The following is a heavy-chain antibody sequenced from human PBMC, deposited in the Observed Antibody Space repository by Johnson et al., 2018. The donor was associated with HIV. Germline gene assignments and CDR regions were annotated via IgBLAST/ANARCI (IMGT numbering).Heavy chain of an antibody. Sequence: VQLVESGGGVVQPGRSLRLSCAASGFTFSSYAMHWVRQAPGKGLEWVAVISYDGSNKYYADSVKGRVTISRDNSKNTLYLQMNSLGAEDTAIYYCAATMVRGVIQSRAFDIWGQGTMVTVSS. CDR3: AATMVRGVIQSRAFDI. V-gene: IGHV3-30-3*01. CDR1: GFTFSSYA. D-gene: IGHD3-10*01. J-gene: IGHJ3*02. CDR2: ISYDGSNK.